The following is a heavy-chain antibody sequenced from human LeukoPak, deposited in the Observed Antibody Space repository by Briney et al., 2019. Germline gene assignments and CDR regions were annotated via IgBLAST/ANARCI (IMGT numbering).Heavy chain of an antibody. CDR2: INHSGST. D-gene: IGHD3-3*01. Sequence: SETLSLTCAVYGASFSGYYWSWIRQPPGKGLEWIGEINHSGSTNYNPSLKSRVTISVDTSKNQFSLKLSSVTAADTAVYYCARGRSGYYPYYYYYMDVWGKGTTVTVSS. CDR3: ARGRSGYYPYYYYYMDV. J-gene: IGHJ6*03. CDR1: GASFSGYY. V-gene: IGHV4-34*01.